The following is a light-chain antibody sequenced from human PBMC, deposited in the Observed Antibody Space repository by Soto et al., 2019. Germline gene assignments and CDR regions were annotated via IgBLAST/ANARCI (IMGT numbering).Light chain of an antibody. CDR2: DAS. Sequence: EIVLTQSPATLSLSPGERATLSCRASQRVSSYLAWYQQKPGLAPRLLIYDASNRATGIPARFSSSGSGTDFTLTISSLEPEYFAVYYCQQRSNWTLTFGGGNKVEIK. CDR1: QRVSSY. V-gene: IGKV3-11*01. J-gene: IGKJ4*01. CDR3: QQRSNWTLT.